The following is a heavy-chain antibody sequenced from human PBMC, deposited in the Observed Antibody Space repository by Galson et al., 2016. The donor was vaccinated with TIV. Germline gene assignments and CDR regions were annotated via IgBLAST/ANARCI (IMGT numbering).Heavy chain of an antibody. D-gene: IGHD7-27*01. V-gene: IGHV1-46*01. CDR1: GYTFINYY. Sequence: SVKVSCKASGYTFINYYMHWVRQAPGQGLEWVGVIDPSGGGTTYAQRFQGRVTMTRDTSTNTVYMELSSPTSDDTAVFYCAVWANTYYFALWGQGTLITVSS. CDR2: IDPSGGGT. J-gene: IGHJ4*02. CDR3: AVWANTYYFAL.